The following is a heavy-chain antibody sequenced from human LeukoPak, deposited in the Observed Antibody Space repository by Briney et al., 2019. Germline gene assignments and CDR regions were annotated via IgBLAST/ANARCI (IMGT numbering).Heavy chain of an antibody. J-gene: IGHJ4*02. V-gene: IGHV3-33*01. D-gene: IGHD1-26*01. CDR3: TRASGSYSNFDY. CDR1: GFRFSGYG. Sequence: GGSLRLSCAASGFRFSGYGMHWVRQAPGKGLEWVAVISFDGNTQYLADSVRGRFTISRDNSKTTLDLQMNSLRTEDTALYYCTRASGSYSNFDYWGQETLVTVSS. CDR2: ISFDGNTQ.